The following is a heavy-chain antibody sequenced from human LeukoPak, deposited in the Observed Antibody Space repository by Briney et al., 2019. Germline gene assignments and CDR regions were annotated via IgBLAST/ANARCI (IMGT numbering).Heavy chain of an antibody. D-gene: IGHD3-16*01. V-gene: IGHV3-30*04. CDR1: GFVFSDYP. J-gene: IGHJ4*02. CDR2: ISYDGSNK. Sequence: GGSLRLSCSASGFVFSDYPLHWIRQSPGKGLEWVAVISYDGSNKYYADSVKGRFTISRDNSKNTLYLQMNSLRAEDTAVYYCAVLSPTLDYWGQGTLVTVSS. CDR3: AVLSPTLDY.